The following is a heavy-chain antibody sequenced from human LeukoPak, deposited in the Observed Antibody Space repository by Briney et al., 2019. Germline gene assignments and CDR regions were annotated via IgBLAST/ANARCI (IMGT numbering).Heavy chain of an antibody. J-gene: IGHJ4*02. CDR2: ISSSSSYI. D-gene: IGHD4-17*01. CDR3: AKGHYGDFPHWHDY. Sequence: PGGSLRLSCAASGFTFSSYSMNWVRQAPGKGLEWVSSISSSSSYIYYADSVKGRFTISRDNSKNTLYLQMNSLRAEDTAVYYCAKGHYGDFPHWHDYWGQGTLVTVSS. CDR1: GFTFSSYS. V-gene: IGHV3-21*01.